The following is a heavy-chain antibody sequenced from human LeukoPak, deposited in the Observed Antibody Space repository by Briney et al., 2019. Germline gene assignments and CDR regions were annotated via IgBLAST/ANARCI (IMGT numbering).Heavy chain of an antibody. CDR3: AAYDILTGSYPC. CDR2: IYYSGST. Sequence: SETLSLTCSVSGAXISSSSYYWGWIRQPPGKGLEWIGSIYYSGSTYYNPSLKSRVIISVDTSKNQFSLKLSSVTAADTAVYQCAAYDILTGSYPCWGQGTLVTVSS. J-gene: IGHJ4*02. V-gene: IGHV4-39*01. D-gene: IGHD3-9*01. CDR1: GAXISSSSYY.